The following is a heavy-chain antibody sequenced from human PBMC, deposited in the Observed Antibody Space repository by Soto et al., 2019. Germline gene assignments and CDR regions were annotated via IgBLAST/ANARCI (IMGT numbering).Heavy chain of an antibody. CDR3: AKDRDTMVRGAPDAFDI. V-gene: IGHV3-9*01. CDR2: ISWNSGSI. Sequence: EVQLVESGGGLVQPGRSLRLSCAASGFTFDDYAMHWVRQAPGKGLEWVSGISWNSGSIGYADSVKGRFTISRDNAKNSLYLQMNSLRAEDTALYYCAKDRDTMVRGAPDAFDIWGQGTMVAVSS. CDR1: GFTFDDYA. D-gene: IGHD3-10*01. J-gene: IGHJ3*02.